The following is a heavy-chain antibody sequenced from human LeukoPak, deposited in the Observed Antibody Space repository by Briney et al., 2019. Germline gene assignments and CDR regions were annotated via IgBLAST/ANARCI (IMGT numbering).Heavy chain of an antibody. V-gene: IGHV3-7*01. CDR2: VRQDGSET. D-gene: IGHD3-22*01. CDR1: GSTFTTYW. J-gene: IGHJ4*02. Sequence: GGSLRLSCAASGSTFTTYWMSWVRQAPGKGLEWVANVRQDGSETFYVDSVKGRFTISRDNARNSVYLQMNSLRAEDTAVYSCARDRGYSTFDYWGQGTLVTVSS. CDR3: ARDRGYSTFDY.